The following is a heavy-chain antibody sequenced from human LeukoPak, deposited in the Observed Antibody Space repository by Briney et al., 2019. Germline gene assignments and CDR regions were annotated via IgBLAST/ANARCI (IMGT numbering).Heavy chain of an antibody. CDR1: GYTFTSYD. D-gene: IGHD3-10*01. V-gene: IGHV1-8*01. CDR2: MNPNSGNT. J-gene: IGHJ4*02. CDR3: AASLLWFGEPLFDY. Sequence: ASVKVSCKASGYTFTSYDINWVRQATGQGLEWMGWMNPNSGNTGYAQKFQGRVTMTRNTSISTAYMELSSLRSEDTAVYYCAASLLWFGEPLFDYWGQGTLVTVSS.